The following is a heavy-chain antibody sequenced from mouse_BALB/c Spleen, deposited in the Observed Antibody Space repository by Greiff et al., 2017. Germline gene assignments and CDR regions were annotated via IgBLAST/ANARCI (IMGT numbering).Heavy chain of an antibody. J-gene: IGHJ3*01. V-gene: IGHV2-2*02. Sequence: VKLQESGPGLVQPSQSLSITCTVSGFSLTSYGVHWVRQSPGKGLEWLGVIWSGGSTDYNAAFISRLSISKDNSKSQVFFKMNSLQANDTAIYYCARTYYDYDGFAYWGQGTLVTVSA. D-gene: IGHD2-4*01. CDR3: ARTYYDYDGFAY. CDR1: GFSLTSYG. CDR2: IWSGGST.